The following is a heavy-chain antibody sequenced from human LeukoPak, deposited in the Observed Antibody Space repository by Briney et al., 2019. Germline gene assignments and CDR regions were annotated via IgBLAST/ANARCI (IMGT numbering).Heavy chain of an antibody. V-gene: IGHV3-74*01. CDR3: ARDGYSYGSGGFDY. J-gene: IGHJ4*02. Sequence: GGSLRLSCAASGFSFGNYWMHWVRQAPGKGLVWVSRIYSDGSSTSYADSVKGRFTISRDNTKNMLYLQMNSLRAEDTAVYYCARDGYSYGSGGFDYWGQGTLVTVSS. CDR1: GFSFGNYW. D-gene: IGHD5-18*01. CDR2: IYSDGSST.